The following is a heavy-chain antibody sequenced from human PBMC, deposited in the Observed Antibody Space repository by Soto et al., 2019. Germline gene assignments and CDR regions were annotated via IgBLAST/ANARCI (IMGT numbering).Heavy chain of an antibody. V-gene: IGHV5-51*01. J-gene: IGHJ6*02. D-gene: IGHD2-15*01. CDR1: GYSFTSYW. CDR2: IYPYDSDT. Sequence: GESLKISCKGSGYSFTSYWIAWVRQMPGKGLEWMGIIYPYDSDTRYSPSFQGQVTISADKSISTAYLQWSSLRASDTAMYYCARTPLQCTGGSCYSDYYGLDVWGQGTTVTSP. CDR3: ARTPLQCTGGSCYSDYYGLDV.